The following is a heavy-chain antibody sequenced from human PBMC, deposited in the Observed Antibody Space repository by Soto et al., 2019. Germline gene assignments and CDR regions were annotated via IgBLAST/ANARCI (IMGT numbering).Heavy chain of an antibody. J-gene: IGHJ4*02. CDR3: ARQGGSAGLGLDY. CDR1: GYTFTSDW. CDR2: ISPSDSDT. Sequence: GESLKISCKGSGYTFTSDWIAWVRQMPGKGLEWMGIISPSDSDTRYSPSFQGQVTMSADKPISTAYLEWSRLKASDTAKYYCARQGGSAGLGLDYWGQGTLVTVSS. D-gene: IGHD6-25*01. V-gene: IGHV5-51*01.